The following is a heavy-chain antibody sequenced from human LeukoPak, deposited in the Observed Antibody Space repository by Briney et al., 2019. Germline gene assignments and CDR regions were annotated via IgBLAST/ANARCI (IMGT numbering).Heavy chain of an antibody. D-gene: IGHD2-2*02. CDR2: IYSSGST. J-gene: IGHJ5*02. V-gene: IGHV4-4*07. Sequence: SETLSLTCTVSGGSISSYYWSWLRQPAGKGREGIGRIYSSGSTNYNPSLKRRVTMSLDTSKNQFSLTLSSLTAADTAVYSCAREDIVVVPAAISRWFDPCGQGPLVTVSS. CDR3: AREDIVVVPAAISRWFDP. CDR1: GGSISSYY.